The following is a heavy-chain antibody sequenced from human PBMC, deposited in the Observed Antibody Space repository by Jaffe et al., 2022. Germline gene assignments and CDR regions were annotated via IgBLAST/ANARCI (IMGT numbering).Heavy chain of an antibody. CDR3: RRAYYDILTGYYRGDSDY. V-gene: IGHV1-69*01. J-gene: IGHJ4*02. CDR2: IIPIFGTA. D-gene: IGHD3-9*01. Sequence: QVQLVQSGAEVKKPGSSVKVSCKASGGTFSSYAISWVRQAPGQGLEWMGGIIPIFGTANYAQKFQGRVTITADESTSTAYMELSSLRSEDTAVYYCRRAYYDILTGYYRGDSDYWGQGTLVTVSS. CDR1: GGTFSSYA.